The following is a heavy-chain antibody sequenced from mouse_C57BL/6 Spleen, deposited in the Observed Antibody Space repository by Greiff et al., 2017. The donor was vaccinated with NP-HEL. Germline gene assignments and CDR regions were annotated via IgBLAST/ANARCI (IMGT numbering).Heavy chain of an antibody. V-gene: IGHV5-4*01. CDR1: GFTFSSYA. D-gene: IGHD1-1*01. CDR2: ISDGGSYT. J-gene: IGHJ4*01. Sequence: EVQGVESGGGLVKPGGSLKLSCAASGFTFSSYAMSWVRQTPEKRLEWVATISDGGSYTYYPDNVKGRFTISRDNAKNNLYLQMSHLKSEDTAMYYCARELRDYAMDYWGQGTSVTVSS. CDR3: ARELRDYAMDY.